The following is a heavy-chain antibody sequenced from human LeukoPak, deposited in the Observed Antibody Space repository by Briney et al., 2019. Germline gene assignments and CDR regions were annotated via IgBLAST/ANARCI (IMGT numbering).Heavy chain of an antibody. J-gene: IGHJ4*02. D-gene: IGHD1/OR15-1a*01. CDR1: GGSISSSNYY. Sequence: SETLSLTCTVSGGSISSSNYYWGWIRQPPGKGLEWIGSIYYTGSTYYNPSLKSRVTISVDTSKNRFSLMLSSVTAADIAVYYCARPARTGKVIDYWGQGTLVTVSS. CDR3: ARPARTGKVIDY. CDR2: IYYTGST. V-gene: IGHV4-39*01.